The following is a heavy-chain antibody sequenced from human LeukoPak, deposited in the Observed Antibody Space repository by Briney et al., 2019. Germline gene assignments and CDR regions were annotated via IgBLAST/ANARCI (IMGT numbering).Heavy chain of an antibody. CDR1: GESFSGYY. Sequence: NSSDTLSLTCAVYGESFSGYYWIWIRQPPGKGLEGIGEINHSGSTNENPSLKSRVTISVDTSKKQFSLKLRSVTAADSAVYYCARRRRIAPAATDYWGQGTLVTVSS. V-gene: IGHV4-34*01. J-gene: IGHJ4*02. CDR3: ARRRRIAPAATDY. D-gene: IGHD2-2*01. CDR2: INHSGST.